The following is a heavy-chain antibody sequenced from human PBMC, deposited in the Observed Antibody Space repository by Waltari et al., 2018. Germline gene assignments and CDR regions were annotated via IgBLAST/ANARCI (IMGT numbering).Heavy chain of an antibody. V-gene: IGHV3-23*01. Sequence: EVQLLESGGGLVHPGGSLRLSCAVSGFTFNKCAMNWVRQAPGKGLEWVSVISGRGGATYYADSVKGRFTISRDNSNNSLYLQMNSLRVDDTAVYYCAKGRLIIVAADIDYWGQGSLVTVSS. J-gene: IGHJ4*02. CDR2: ISGRGGAT. CDR3: AKGRLIIVAADIDY. D-gene: IGHD2-15*01. CDR1: GFTFNKCA.